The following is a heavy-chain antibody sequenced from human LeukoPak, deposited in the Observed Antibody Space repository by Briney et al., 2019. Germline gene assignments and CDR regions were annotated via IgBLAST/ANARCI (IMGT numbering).Heavy chain of an antibody. Sequence: GGSLRLSCAASGFTFSSYAMSWVRQAPGKGLEWVSAISGSGGSTYYADSVKGRFTISRDNSKNTLYLQMNSLRAEDTAVYYCAKSARWLQFIGYYLDYWGQGTLATVSS. CDR3: AKSARWLQFIGYYLDY. CDR2: ISGSGGST. CDR1: GFTFSSYA. V-gene: IGHV3-23*01. D-gene: IGHD5-24*01. J-gene: IGHJ4*02.